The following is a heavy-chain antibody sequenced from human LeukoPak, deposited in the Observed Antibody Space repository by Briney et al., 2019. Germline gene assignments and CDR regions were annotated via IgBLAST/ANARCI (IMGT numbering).Heavy chain of an antibody. CDR3: TANTIFGVVAYYYMDV. Sequence: GGSLRLSCAASGFTFSSYAMSWVRQAPGKGLEWVSAISGSGGSTYYADSVKGRFTISRDNSKNTLYLQMNSLRAEDTAVYYCTANTIFGVVAYYYMDVWGKGTTVTVSS. J-gene: IGHJ6*03. D-gene: IGHD3-3*01. V-gene: IGHV3-23*01. CDR1: GFTFSSYA. CDR2: ISGSGGST.